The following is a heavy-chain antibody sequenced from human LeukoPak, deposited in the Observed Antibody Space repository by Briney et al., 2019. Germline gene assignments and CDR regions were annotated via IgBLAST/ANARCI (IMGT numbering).Heavy chain of an antibody. J-gene: IGHJ6*03. V-gene: IGHV1-8*01. CDR1: GYTFTSYD. CDR3: ARIAARSKRGSYYYYYYMDV. CDR2: MNPNSGNT. D-gene: IGHD6-6*01. Sequence: ASVKVSCKASGYTFTSYDINWVRQATGQGLEWMGWMNPNSGNTGYAQKFQGRVTMTRNTSISTAYMELSSLRSEDTAVYYCARIAARSKRGSYYYYYYMDVWAKGPRSPSP.